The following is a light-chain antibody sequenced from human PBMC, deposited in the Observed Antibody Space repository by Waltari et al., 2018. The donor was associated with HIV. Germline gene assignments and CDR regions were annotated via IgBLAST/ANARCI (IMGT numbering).Light chain of an antibody. J-gene: IGLJ2*01. Sequence: QSVLTQPPSASGTPGQRVTISRSGSTSSIGSNTVNWYQQLPGTAPKLLIYSDHQRPSGVPNRFSGSKSDTSASLAISGVQSEDEADYYCAAWDDNLNGPLFGGGTKLTVL. CDR3: AAWDDNLNGPL. V-gene: IGLV1-44*01. CDR2: SDH. CDR1: TSSIGSNT.